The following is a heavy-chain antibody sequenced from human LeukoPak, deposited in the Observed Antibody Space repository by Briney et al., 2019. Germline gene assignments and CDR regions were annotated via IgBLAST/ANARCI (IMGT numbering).Heavy chain of an antibody. V-gene: IGHV1-58*01. D-gene: IGHD2-2*01. CDR3: ASDPPYTSSSAW. CDR1: GFTFTSTA. J-gene: IGHJ4*02. CDR2: ILVGSGNT. Sequence: ASLKVSCKASGFTFTSTAVQWVRQARGQRLEWIGWILVGSGNTNYAQMFQERVTLTWDVSTSTAYMVLSSLRSEDTAIYYCASDPPYTSSSAWWGQGTLVTVSS.